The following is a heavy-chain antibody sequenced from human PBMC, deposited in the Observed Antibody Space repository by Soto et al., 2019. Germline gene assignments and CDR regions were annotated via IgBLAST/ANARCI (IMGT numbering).Heavy chain of an antibody. CDR2: IDTSGSST. Sequence: PVGSLRLSCEASGFIFTNFWMHWVRQVPGKGLVWVSRIDTSGSSTSYADSVKGRFTISRDNAKNTVSLQMNSLRAEDTGVYYCAKDSWYFELWRQGSLVSVSS. D-gene: IGHD3-9*01. CDR3: AKDSWYFEL. CDR1: GFIFTNFW. J-gene: IGHJ4*02. V-gene: IGHV3-74*01.